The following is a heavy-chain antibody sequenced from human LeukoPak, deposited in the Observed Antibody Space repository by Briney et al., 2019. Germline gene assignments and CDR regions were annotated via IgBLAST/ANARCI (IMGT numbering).Heavy chain of an antibody. D-gene: IGHD3-16*01. CDR3: ARDGPVGP. Sequence: SETLSLTCAVYGGSFSGYYWSWIRQPPGKGPEWIGYIYYSGSTNYNPSLKSRVTISVDTSKNQFSLNVTSVTAADTAVYYCARDGPVGPWGQGTLVTVSS. V-gene: IGHV4-34*11. CDR1: GGSFSGYY. J-gene: IGHJ4*02. CDR2: IYYSGST.